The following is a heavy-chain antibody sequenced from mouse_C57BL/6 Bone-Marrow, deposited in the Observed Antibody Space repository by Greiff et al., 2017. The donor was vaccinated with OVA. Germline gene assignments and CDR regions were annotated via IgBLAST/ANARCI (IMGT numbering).Heavy chain of an antibody. CDR2: INPGSGGT. D-gene: IGHD2-13*01. CDR3: ASVGVTTLWWFAY. V-gene: IGHV1-54*01. J-gene: IGHJ3*01. Sequence: QVQLQQSGAELVRPGTSVKVSCKASGYAFTNYLIEWVKQRPGQGLEWIGVINPGSGGTNYNEKFKGKATLTADKSSSTAYMQLSSLTSEDSAVYFCASVGVTTLWWFAYWGQGTLVTVSA. CDR1: GYAFTNYL.